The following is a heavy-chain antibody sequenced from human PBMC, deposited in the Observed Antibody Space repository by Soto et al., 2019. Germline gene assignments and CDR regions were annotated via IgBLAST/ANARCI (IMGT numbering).Heavy chain of an antibody. J-gene: IGHJ4*02. CDR1: GFTFGDYA. V-gene: IGHV3-49*04. CDR2: IRSKAYGGTT. CDR3: TRDNRAQWLAGGDYYFDY. D-gene: IGHD6-19*01. Sequence: PGGSLRLSCTASGFTFGDYAMSWVRQAPGKGLEWVGFIRSKAYGGTTEYAASVKGRFTISRDDSKSIAYLQMNSLKTEDTAVYYCTRDNRAQWLAGGDYYFDYWGQGTLVTVSS.